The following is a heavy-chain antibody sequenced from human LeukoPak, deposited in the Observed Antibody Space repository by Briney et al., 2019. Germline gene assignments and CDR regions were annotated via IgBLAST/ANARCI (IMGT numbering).Heavy chain of an antibody. J-gene: IGHJ4*02. V-gene: IGHV3-23*01. CDR2: ISGSGGST. CDR3: AKDSGRSVGATNDS. CDR1: GFTFSSYA. D-gene: IGHD1-26*01. Sequence: PGGSLRLSCAASGFTFSSYAMSWVRQAPGKGLEWVSAISGSGGSTYYADSVKGRFTISRDNSKNTLYLQMNSLRAEDTAVYYCAKDSGRSVGATNDSWGQGTLVTVSS.